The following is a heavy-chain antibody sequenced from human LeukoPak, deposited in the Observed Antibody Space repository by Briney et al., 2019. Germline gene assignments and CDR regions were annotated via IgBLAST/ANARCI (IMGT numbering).Heavy chain of an antibody. V-gene: IGHV3-30*01. J-gene: IGHJ6*03. CDR2: ISYDGSNK. Sequence: PGRSLRLSCAASGFTFSSYAMHSVRQAPGKGLEWVAVISYDGSNKYYADSVKGGFTISRDNSKNTLYLQMNSLRAEDTAVYYCARERYVLLSPSLYYYYMDVWGKGTTVTVSS. D-gene: IGHD2/OR15-2a*01. CDR3: ARERYVLLSPSLYYYYMDV. CDR1: GFTFSSYA.